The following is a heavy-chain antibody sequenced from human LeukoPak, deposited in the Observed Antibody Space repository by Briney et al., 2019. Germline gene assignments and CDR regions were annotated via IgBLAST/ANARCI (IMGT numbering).Heavy chain of an antibody. CDR1: GFTFSSYG. CDR2: ISGSGGST. Sequence: PGGSLRLSCAASGFTFSSYGMHWVRQAPGKGLEWVSAISGSGGSTYYADSVKGRFTISRDNAKNSLCLQMNSLRAEDTAVYYCARVGQQLAPRRAIPKGEYYYYYCYMDVWGKGTTVTVSS. D-gene: IGHD6-13*01. V-gene: IGHV3-21*01. J-gene: IGHJ6*03. CDR3: ARVGQQLAPRRAIPKGEYYYYYCYMDV.